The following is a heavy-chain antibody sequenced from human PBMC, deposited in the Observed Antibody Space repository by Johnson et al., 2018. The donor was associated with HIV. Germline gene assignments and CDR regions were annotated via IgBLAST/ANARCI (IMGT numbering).Heavy chain of an antibody. D-gene: IGHD4-23*01. CDR1: GFIVSSYY. V-gene: IGHV3-53*01. CDR2: INTGGGT. J-gene: IGHJ3*02. CDR3: ARERPGYGGHYAFDI. Sequence: VQLVESGGGLIQPGGSLRLSCAASGFIVSSYYMSWVRQAPGKGLEWVSAINTGGGTYYADSVKGRFTMSRDNSKNTLYHQMNSLRAEDTAVYHCARERPGYGGHYAFDIWGQGTMVPVSS.